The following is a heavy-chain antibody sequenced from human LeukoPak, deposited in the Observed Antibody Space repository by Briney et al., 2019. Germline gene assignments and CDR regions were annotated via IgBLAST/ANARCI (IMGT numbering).Heavy chain of an antibody. J-gene: IGHJ4*02. CDR3: ATDKYTAAGTKFDY. Sequence: ASVKVSCKVSGYTLTELSMHWVRQAPGKGLEWMGGFDPEGGETIYAQKFQGRVTMTEDTSTDTAYMELSSLRSEDTAVYYCATDKYTAAGTKFDYWGQGTLVTVSS. CDR2: FDPEGGET. D-gene: IGHD6-13*01. V-gene: IGHV1-24*01. CDR1: GYTLTELS.